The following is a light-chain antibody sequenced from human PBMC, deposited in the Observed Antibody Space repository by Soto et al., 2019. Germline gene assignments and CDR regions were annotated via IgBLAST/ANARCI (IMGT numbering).Light chain of an antibody. Sequence: VSGVALRGGTISCTESSSNIGAGYDVHWYQQLPGTAPKLLIYGNSNRPSGVPDRFSGSKSGTSASLAITGLQAEDEADYYCQSHDSSLSVSYVFGTGTKV. CDR2: GNS. CDR1: SSNIGAGYD. CDR3: QSHDSSLSVSYV. J-gene: IGLJ1*01. V-gene: IGLV1-40*01.